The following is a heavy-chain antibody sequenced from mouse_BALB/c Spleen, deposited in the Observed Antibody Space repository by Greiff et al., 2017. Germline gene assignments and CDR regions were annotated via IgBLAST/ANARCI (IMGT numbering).Heavy chain of an antibody. J-gene: IGHJ4*01. V-gene: IGHV2-2*02. CDR1: GFSLTSYG. CDR2: IWSGGST. D-gene: IGHD2-14*01. CDR3: AKYRSDYCAMDY. Sequence: VQLQESGPGLVQPSQSLSITCTVSGFSLTSYGVHWVRQSPGKGLEWLGVIWSGGSTDYNAAFISRLSISKDNSKSQVFFKMNSLQANDTAIYYCAKYRSDYCAMDYWGQGTSVTVSS.